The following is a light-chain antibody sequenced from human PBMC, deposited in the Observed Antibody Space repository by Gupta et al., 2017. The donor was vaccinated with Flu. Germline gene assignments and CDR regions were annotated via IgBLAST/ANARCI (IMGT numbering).Light chain of an antibody. J-gene: IGLJ3*02. CDR1: SSNIGSNT. Sequence: QSVLTQPPSPPATPGQRVTISCSGSSSNIGSNTVNWYQQLPGTAPKLLIYSNNQRPSGVPDRFSGSKSGTSASLAISGLQSEDEADYYCAAWDDSLNGWVFGGGTKLTVL. CDR2: SNN. CDR3: AAWDDSLNGWV. V-gene: IGLV1-44*01.